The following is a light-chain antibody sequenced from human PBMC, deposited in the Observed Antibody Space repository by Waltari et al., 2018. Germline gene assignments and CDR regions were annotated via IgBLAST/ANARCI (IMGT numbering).Light chain of an antibody. CDR1: RSNIGSNY. Sequence: QSVLTQPPSASGTPGQRVTISCSGSRSNIGSNYVYWYQQVPGTAPKLPIYRNKPRPSGVPDRFPGSKSGTSASLAISGLRSEDEVDYYCAAWDDSLSGRVFGGGTKVTVL. CDR2: RNK. J-gene: IGLJ3*02. V-gene: IGLV1-47*01. CDR3: AAWDDSLSGRV.